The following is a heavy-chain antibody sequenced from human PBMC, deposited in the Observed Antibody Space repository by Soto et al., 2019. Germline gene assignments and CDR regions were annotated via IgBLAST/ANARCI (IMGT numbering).Heavy chain of an antibody. CDR3: AREGSYSAYNFAHGIQLWSFDF. V-gene: IGHV4-4*07. CDR1: GGSINTFY. J-gene: IGHJ4*02. CDR2: IFSSGST. Sequence: LSLTCTVSGGSINTFYWSWVRQPAGKGLEWIGRIFSSGSTSFNPSLESRVAMSVDTSKNHFSLNLSSVTAADMAVYYCAREGSYSAYNFAHGIQLWSFDFWGQGAPVTVSS. D-gene: IGHD5-12*01.